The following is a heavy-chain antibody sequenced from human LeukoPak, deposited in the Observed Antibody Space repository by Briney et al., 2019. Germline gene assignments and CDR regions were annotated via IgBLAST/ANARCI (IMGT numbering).Heavy chain of an antibody. D-gene: IGHD3-22*01. CDR3: ARTTYYDNSVGFDY. CDR1: GYIFTGNY. V-gene: IGHV1-2*02. Sequence: ASVKVSCKASGYIFTGNYMHWVRQAPGQGLEWMGWINPNSGGTNYAQKFQGRVTMTRDTSISTAYMELSRLRSDDTAVYYCARTTYYDNSVGFDYWGQGTLVTVSS. J-gene: IGHJ4*02. CDR2: INPNSGGT.